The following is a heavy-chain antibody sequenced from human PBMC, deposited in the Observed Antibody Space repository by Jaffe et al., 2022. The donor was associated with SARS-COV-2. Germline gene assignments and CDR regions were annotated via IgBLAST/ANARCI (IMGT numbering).Heavy chain of an antibody. Sequence: QVQLVQSGAEVKMPGSSVKISCKASGGSSSDYTFNWVRQAPGQGLEWMGRFMPLINMANYAQKFQGRVTITADKSTNTAYMELTSLRSDDTAVYYCASPPVADLAYWGQGTLVTVSA. V-gene: IGHV1-69*02. CDR3: ASPPVADLAY. CDR1: GGSSSDYT. J-gene: IGHJ4*02. CDR2: FMPLINMA.